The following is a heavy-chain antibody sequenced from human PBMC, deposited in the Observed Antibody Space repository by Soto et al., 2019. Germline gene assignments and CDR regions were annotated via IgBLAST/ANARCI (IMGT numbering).Heavy chain of an antibody. D-gene: IGHD6-13*01. Sequence: QVQLVQSGTEVKKPGASVKVSCKASGYTFTSFGIGWVRQALGQGLEWMGWINVYNGNTYYVQKLEGRVTMTTDTSTRTTYMDLRSLRSDDTGVYYCARVPFSSSWYGVDYWGQGTLITVPS. CDR3: ARVPFSSSWYGVDY. J-gene: IGHJ4*02. V-gene: IGHV1-18*01. CDR2: INVYNGNT. CDR1: GYTFTSFG.